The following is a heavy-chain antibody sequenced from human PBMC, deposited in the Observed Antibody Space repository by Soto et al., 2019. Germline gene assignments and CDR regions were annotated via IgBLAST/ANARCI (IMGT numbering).Heavy chain of an antibody. CDR1: GFTFSSYA. CDR2: ISYDGSNK. CDR3: ARDGVLTVTTPYYYYYYMDV. V-gene: IGHV3-30*04. D-gene: IGHD4-17*01. Sequence: GGSLRLSCAASGFTFSSYAMHWVRQAPGKGLEWVAVISYDGSNKYYADSVKGRFTISRDNSKNTLYLQMNSLRAEDTAVYYCARDGVLTVTTPYYYYYYMDVWGKGTTVTVSS. J-gene: IGHJ6*03.